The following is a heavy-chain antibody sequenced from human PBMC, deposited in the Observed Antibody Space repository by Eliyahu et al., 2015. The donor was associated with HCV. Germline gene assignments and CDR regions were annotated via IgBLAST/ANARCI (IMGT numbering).Heavy chain of an antibody. V-gene: IGHV3-21*01. D-gene: IGHD2-15*01. CDR3: AXEGRGGYCSGGACYLDF. J-gene: IGHJ4*02. Sequence: SLKGRFTISRDNAKKSLYLQLNSLRVEDXAVYYCAXEGRGGYCSGGACYLDFWGQGTLVTVSS.